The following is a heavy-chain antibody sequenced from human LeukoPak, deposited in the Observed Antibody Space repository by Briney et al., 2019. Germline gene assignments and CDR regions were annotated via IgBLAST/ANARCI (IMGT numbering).Heavy chain of an antibody. CDR3: ARDLWPFHDAFDI. V-gene: IGHV3-53*01. D-gene: IGHD2-21*01. Sequence: PGGSLRLSCAASGFTVSSNYMSWVRQAPGKGLEWVAVSYSGGSTFYADSVKGRFTISRDNSKNTLYLQMNSLRAEDTAVYYCARDLWPFHDAFDIWGQGTMVTVSS. CDR2: SYSGGST. CDR1: GFTVSSNY. J-gene: IGHJ3*02.